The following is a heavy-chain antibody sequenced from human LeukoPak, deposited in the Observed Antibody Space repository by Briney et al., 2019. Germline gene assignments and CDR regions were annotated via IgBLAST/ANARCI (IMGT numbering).Heavy chain of an antibody. CDR3: AHGVAGTNYFDY. D-gene: IGHD6-19*01. J-gene: IGHJ4*02. V-gene: IGHV2-5*02. CDR1: GFSLSASGVG. CDR2: IYWDDDK. Sequence: CGPTLVKPTQTLTLTCTFSGFSLSASGVGVGWIRQPPGKALEWLALIYWDDDKRYSPSLKSRLTITKDTSKNQVVLTMTNMDPVDIATYYCAHGVAGTNYFDYWGQGTLVTVSS.